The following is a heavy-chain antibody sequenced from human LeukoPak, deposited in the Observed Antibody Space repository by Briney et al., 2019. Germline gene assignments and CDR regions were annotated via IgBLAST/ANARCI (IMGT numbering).Heavy chain of an antibody. CDR1: GGSISNYY. Sequence: PSETLSLTCTISGGSISNYYWTWIRQPPGGGLEWIGFIYDTGRTAYNPSLKTRVTISVDTSKNQFSLKLTSVTAADTAVYYCARQNREMATIQIEYWGQGTLVTVSS. D-gene: IGHD5-24*01. CDR3: ARQNREMATIQIEY. CDR2: IYDTGRT. J-gene: IGHJ4*02. V-gene: IGHV4-59*08.